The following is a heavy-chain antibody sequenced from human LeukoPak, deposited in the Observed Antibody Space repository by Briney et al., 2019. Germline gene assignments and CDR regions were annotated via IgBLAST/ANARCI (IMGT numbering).Heavy chain of an antibody. Sequence: SGGSLRLSCAASGFTFSGSAIHWVRQASGKGLEWVGRIRDKSNSYATAYAASVKGRFTISRDDSKNTAYLQMNSLRAEDTAVYYCAREVPGYSSSWPFWGQGTLVTVSS. CDR2: IRDKSNSYAT. V-gene: IGHV3-73*01. J-gene: IGHJ4*02. D-gene: IGHD6-13*01. CDR1: GFTFSGSA. CDR3: AREVPGYSSSWPF.